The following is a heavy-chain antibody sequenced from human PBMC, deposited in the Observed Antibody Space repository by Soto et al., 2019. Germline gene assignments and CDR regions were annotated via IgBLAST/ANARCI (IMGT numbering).Heavy chain of an antibody. Sequence: SETLSLTCTVSGGSISSYYWSWIRQPPGKGLEWIGYIYYSGSTNCNPSLKSRVTISVDTSKNQFSLKLSSVTAADTAVYYCARGLSITGTTNLDWFDPSGQGTLVTVSS. D-gene: IGHD1-7*01. J-gene: IGHJ5*02. V-gene: IGHV4-59*01. CDR3: ARGLSITGTTNLDWFDP. CDR2: IYYSGST. CDR1: GGSISSYY.